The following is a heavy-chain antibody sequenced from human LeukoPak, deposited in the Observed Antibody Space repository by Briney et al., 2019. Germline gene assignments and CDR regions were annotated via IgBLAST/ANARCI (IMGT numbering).Heavy chain of an antibody. CDR3: ARAGQAYYFDY. CDR1: GGSFSGYY. D-gene: IGHD3-10*01. J-gene: IGHJ4*02. V-gene: IGHV4-59*10. Sequence: SETLSLTCAVYGGSFSGYYWSWIRQPAGKGLEWIGRIYTSGSTNYNPSLKSRVTISVDTSKNQFSLKLSSVTAADTAVYYCARAGQAYYFDYWGQGTLVTVSS. CDR2: IYTSGST.